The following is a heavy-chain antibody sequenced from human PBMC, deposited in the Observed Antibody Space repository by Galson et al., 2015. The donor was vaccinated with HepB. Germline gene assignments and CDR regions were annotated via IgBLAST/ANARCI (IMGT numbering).Heavy chain of an antibody. D-gene: IGHD6-13*01. V-gene: IGHV3-30-3*02. Sequence: SLRLSCAASGFTFSSYAMHWVRQAPGKGLEWVAVISYDGSNKYYADSVKGRFTISRDNSKNTLYLQMNSLRAEDTAVYYCAKTHRSSYPYFDYWGQGTLVTVSS. CDR3: AKTHRSSYPYFDY. J-gene: IGHJ4*02. CDR2: ISYDGSNK. CDR1: GFTFSSYA.